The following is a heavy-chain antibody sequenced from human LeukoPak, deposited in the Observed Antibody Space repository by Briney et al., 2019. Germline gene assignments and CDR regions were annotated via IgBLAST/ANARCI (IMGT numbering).Heavy chain of an antibody. D-gene: IGHD3-22*01. CDR1: GFTFSSYG. CDR3: AKDSSSGLFYFDY. V-gene: IGHV3-30*18. Sequence: GGSLRLSCAASGFTFSSYGMHWVRQAPGKGLEWVAVISYDGSNKYYADSVKGRFTISRDNSKNTLYLQMNSLRAEDTAVYYCAKDSSSGLFYFDYWGQGTPVTVSS. J-gene: IGHJ4*02. CDR2: ISYDGSNK.